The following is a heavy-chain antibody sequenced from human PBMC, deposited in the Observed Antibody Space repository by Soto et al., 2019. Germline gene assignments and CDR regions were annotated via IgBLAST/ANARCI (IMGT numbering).Heavy chain of an antibody. J-gene: IGHJ3*02. V-gene: IGHV3-15*01. CDR3: TTYWTGNSASYDILTGASDAFDI. CDR1: GFTFSNAW. CDR2: IKSKTDGGTT. D-gene: IGHD3-9*01. Sequence: PGGSLRLSCAASGFTFSNAWMSWVRQAPGKWLEWVGRIKSKTDGGTTDYAAPVKGRFTISRDDSKNTLYLQMNSLKTEDTAVYYCTTYWTGNSASYDILTGASDAFDIWGQGXMVTV.